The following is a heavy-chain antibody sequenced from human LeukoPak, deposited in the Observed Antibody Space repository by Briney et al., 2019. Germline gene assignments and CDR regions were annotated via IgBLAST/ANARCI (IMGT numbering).Heavy chain of an antibody. Sequence: GGSLRLSCAASGFTFSSYSMSWFRQAPGKGLEWVGLIRSKAYGGTTEYAASMKGRFTISRDDSRSIVYLQMNRLKTEDTALYYCTRDRLNQHIVVVSGWSDPWGQGTLVTVS. CDR1: GFTFSSYS. CDR3: TRDRLNQHIVVVSGWSDP. CDR2: IRSKAYGGTT. D-gene: IGHD2-21*01. V-gene: IGHV3-49*03. J-gene: IGHJ5*02.